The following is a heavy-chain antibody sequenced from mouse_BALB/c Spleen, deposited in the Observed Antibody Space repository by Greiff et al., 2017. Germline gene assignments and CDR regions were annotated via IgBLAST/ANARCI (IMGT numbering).Heavy chain of an antibody. J-gene: IGHJ3*01. CDR2: ISDGGSYT. CDR3: ARDHGPFAY. Sequence: EVQLVESGGGLVKPGGSLKLSCAASGFTFSDYYMYWVRQTPEKRLEWVATISDGGSYTYYPDSVKGRFTISRDNAKNNLYLQMSSLKSEDTAMYYCARDHGPFAYWGQGTLVTVSA. V-gene: IGHV5-4*02. D-gene: IGHD3-1*01. CDR1: GFTFSDYY.